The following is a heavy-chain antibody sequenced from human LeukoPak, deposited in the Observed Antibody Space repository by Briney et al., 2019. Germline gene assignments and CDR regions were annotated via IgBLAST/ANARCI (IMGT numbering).Heavy chain of an antibody. CDR3: ASSHNVEMATTNFDY. V-gene: IGHV4-34*01. J-gene: IGHJ4*02. D-gene: IGHD5-24*01. CDR2: INHSGST. Sequence: SSETLSLTCAVYGGSFSGYYWGWIRQPPGKGLEWIGEINHSGSTNYNPSLKSRVTISVDTSKNQFSLKLSSVTAADTAVYYCASSHNVEMATTNFDYWGQGTLVTVSS. CDR1: GGSFSGYY.